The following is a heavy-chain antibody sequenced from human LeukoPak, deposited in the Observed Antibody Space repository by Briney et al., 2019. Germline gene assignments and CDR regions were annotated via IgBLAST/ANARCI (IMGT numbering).Heavy chain of an antibody. J-gene: IGHJ4*02. CDR3: ARESGVYGGLPQLLWFDY. Sequence: ASVKVSCKASGYTFTGHYMHWARQAPGQGLEWMGWINPNSGDRNSAQKFQGRVTMTRDTSISTVYMELSSLRPDDTAVYYCARESGVYGGLPQLLWFDYWGQGTLVTVSS. CDR2: INPNSGDR. CDR1: GYTFTGHY. D-gene: IGHD2/OR15-2a*01. V-gene: IGHV1-2*02.